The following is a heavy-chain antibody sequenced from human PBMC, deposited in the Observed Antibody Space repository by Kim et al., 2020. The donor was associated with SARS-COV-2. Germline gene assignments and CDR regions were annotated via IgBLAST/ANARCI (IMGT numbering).Heavy chain of an antibody. CDR3: AKGEKAHPFDY. CDR1: GFTFDDYA. V-gene: IGHV3-9*01. J-gene: IGHJ4*02. Sequence: GGSLRLSCAASGFTFDDYAMHWVRQAPGKGLEWVSGISWDSGSIGYADSVKGRFTISRDNAKNSLYLQMNSLRAEDTALYYCAKGEKAHPFDYWGQGTL. CDR2: ISWDSGSI.